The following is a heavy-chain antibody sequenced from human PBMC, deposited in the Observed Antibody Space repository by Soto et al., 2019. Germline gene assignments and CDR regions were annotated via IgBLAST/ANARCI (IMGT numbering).Heavy chain of an antibody. J-gene: IGHJ5*01. CDR2: VSYGGRT. D-gene: IGHD2-8*01. V-gene: IGHV4-39*01. Sequence: SETLSLTCTVSGGSISNNGYYWGWIRQPPGKGLEWIGSVSYGGRTYYTPSLRSRVTISVDTSKNKFSLNLSSVTAADTAVYYCARHSFQNGVGEIDAPLNWFDPWGQGTLATVSS. CDR1: GGSISNNGYY. CDR3: ARHSFQNGVGEIDAPLNWFDP.